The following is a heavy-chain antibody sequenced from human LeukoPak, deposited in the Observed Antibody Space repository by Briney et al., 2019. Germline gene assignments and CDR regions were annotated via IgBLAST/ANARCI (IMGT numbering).Heavy chain of an antibody. CDR3: ARAPLPYGSGSHQFDY. CDR1: GGSLSSYY. J-gene: IGHJ4*02. Sequence: PSETLSLTCTVSGGSLSSYYWSWIRQPPGKGLEWIGYIYYSGSTNYNPSLKSRVTISVDTSKNQFSLKLSSVTAADTAVYYCARAPLPYGSGSHQFDYWGQGTLVTVSS. D-gene: IGHD3-10*01. CDR2: IYYSGST. V-gene: IGHV4-59*01.